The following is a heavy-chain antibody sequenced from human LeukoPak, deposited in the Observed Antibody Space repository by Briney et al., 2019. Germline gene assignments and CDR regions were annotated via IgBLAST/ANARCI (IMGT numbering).Heavy chain of an antibody. V-gene: IGHV3-21*01. CDR3: ARDRGGLELRDYYYYGMDV. CDR1: GFTFSSYS. D-gene: IGHD1-7*01. J-gene: IGHJ6*02. CDR2: ISSSSSYI. Sequence: GGSLRLSCAASGFTFSSYSMNWVRQAPGRGLEWVSSISSSSSYIYYADSVKGRFTISRDNAKNSLYLQMNSLRAEDTAVYYCARDRGGLELRDYYYYGMDVWGQGTTVTVSS.